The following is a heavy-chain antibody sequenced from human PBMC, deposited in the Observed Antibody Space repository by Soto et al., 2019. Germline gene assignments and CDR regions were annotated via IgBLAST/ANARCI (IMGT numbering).Heavy chain of an antibody. CDR3: ARDFTMGATYSGPSFYSMDV. D-gene: IGHD1-26*01. CDR1: GFTFSSYG. V-gene: IGHV3-33*01. CDR2: IWYDGSNK. Sequence: GGSLRLSCAASGFTFSSYGMHWVRQAPGKGLEWVAVIWYDGSNKYNADSVKGRFTISRDNSKNTLYLQMNSLRAEDTAVYYCARDFTMGATYSGPSFYSMDVWGQGTTVTVSS. J-gene: IGHJ6*02.